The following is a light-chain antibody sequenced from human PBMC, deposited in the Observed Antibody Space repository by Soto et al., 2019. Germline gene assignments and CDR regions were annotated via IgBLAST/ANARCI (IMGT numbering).Light chain of an antibody. Sequence: QSVLTQPPSVSAAPGQKVTISCSGSSSNIGNNYVSWYQQLPGTAPKLLIYDNNERASGIPDRFSGSKSGTSASLGITGLQTGDEADYYCGTWDSSLSAGVFGGGTQVTV. CDR1: SSNIGNNY. CDR2: DNN. J-gene: IGLJ3*02. CDR3: GTWDSSLSAGV. V-gene: IGLV1-51*01.